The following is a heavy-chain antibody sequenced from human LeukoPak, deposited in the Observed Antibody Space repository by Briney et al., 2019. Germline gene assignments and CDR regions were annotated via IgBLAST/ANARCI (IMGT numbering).Heavy chain of an antibody. Sequence: ASVKVSCKASGYTFSDYYMHWVRQAPGQGLEWMGWINPDSGGTNSAQNFQGRVTMTRDTSISTAYMELSRLRSDDTAVYYCARDRRTGIAFGFDPWGQGTLVTVSS. CDR3: ARDRRTGIAFGFDP. CDR1: GYTFSDYY. J-gene: IGHJ5*02. V-gene: IGHV1-2*02. D-gene: IGHD2-21*01. CDR2: INPDSGGT.